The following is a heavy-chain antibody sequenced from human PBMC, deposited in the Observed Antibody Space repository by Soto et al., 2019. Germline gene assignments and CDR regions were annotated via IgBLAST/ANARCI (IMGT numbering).Heavy chain of an antibody. Sequence: QVQLQESGPGLVKPSETLSLSCTVSGASINTYYWGWIRQPPGKGLECVGYFYYSGSTIYNPSLRGRVTTSVDTSKKQFSLKLNSVIAADTAVYYCARGNWDLHVESWGQGTLVVVSS. V-gene: IGHV4-59*13. CDR2: FYYSGST. J-gene: IGHJ4*02. CDR1: GASINTYY. CDR3: ARGNWDLHVES. D-gene: IGHD1-26*01.